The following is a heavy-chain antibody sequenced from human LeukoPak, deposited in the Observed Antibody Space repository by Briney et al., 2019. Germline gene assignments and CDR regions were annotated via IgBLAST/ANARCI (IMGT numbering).Heavy chain of an antibody. V-gene: IGHV3-21*01. CDR3: ARVPAVTTVTNRWFDP. CDR1: GFTLNNYY. CDR2: ISSSSNHI. D-gene: IGHD4-17*01. J-gene: IGHJ5*02. Sequence: GGSLRLSCTASGFTLNNYYMTWVRQAPGKGLEWVSSISSSSNHIYYADSVKGRFTISRDNAENSLYLQMNSLRAEDTAVYYCARVPAVTTVTNRWFDPWGQGTLVTVSS.